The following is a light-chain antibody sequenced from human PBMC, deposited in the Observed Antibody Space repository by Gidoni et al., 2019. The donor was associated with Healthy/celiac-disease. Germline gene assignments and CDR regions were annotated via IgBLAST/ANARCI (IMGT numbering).Light chain of an antibody. Sequence: VSVALGQTVRITCQGDSLRSYYASWYQQKPGQAPVLVIYGKNNRPSGIPDRFSGSSSGNTASLTITGAQAEDEADYYCNSRDSSGNHLGVVVGGGTKLTVL. CDR1: SLRSYY. CDR2: GKN. V-gene: IGLV3-19*01. CDR3: NSRDSSGNHLGVV. J-gene: IGLJ2*01.